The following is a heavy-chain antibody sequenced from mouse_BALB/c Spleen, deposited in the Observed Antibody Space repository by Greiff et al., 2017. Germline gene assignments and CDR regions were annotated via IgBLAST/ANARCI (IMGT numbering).Heavy chain of an antibody. D-gene: IGHD1-1*01. CDR1: GYTFSSYW. CDR3: ARRADYYGSRYWYFDV. J-gene: IGHJ1*01. V-gene: IGHV1-9*01. CDR2: ILPGSGST. Sequence: QVQLQQSGAELMKPGASVKISCKATGYTFSSYWIEWVKQRPGHGLEWIGEILPGSGSTNYNEKFKGKATFTADTSSNTAYMQLSSLTSEDSAVYYCARRADYYGSRYWYFDVWGAGTTVTVAS.